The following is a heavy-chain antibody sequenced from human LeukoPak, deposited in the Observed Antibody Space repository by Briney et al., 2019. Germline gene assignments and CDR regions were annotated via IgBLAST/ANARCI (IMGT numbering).Heavy chain of an antibody. V-gene: IGHV4-59*03. CDR2: IYYSGTT. D-gene: IGHD2-15*01. CDR3: ATQIVVVAATRQEYFDY. CDR1: GGSINRYF. J-gene: IGHJ4*02. Sequence: SETLSLTCTVSGGSINRYFWSWIRQPPGKRLEWIGHIYYSGTTNYNPSLKSRVTVSVDMSKNQFSLKLTSVTAADTAVYYCATQIVVVAATRQEYFDYWGQGTLVTVSS.